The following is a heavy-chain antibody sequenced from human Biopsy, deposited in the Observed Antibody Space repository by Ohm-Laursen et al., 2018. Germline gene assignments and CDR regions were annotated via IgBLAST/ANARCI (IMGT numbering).Heavy chain of an antibody. CDR1: GFSLSSTGMR. CDR2: IDWDDDK. CDR3: ARTRAHNFGALEF. D-gene: IGHD1-1*01. J-gene: IGHJ4*01. Sequence: ATQTLTLTCSFSGFSLSSTGMRISWVRQPPGKALECLGRIDWDDDKFYSPSLETRLTLSKDTTTNQVVLTLTDVDPEDNATYYCARTRAHNFGALEFWGQGILVTVSS. V-gene: IGHV2-70*04.